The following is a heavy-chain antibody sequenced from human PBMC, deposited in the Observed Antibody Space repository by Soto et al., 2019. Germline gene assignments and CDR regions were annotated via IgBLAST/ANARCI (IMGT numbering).Heavy chain of an antibody. CDR1: GYDFNTNW. J-gene: IGHJ4*02. V-gene: IGHV5-51*01. CDR3: ARLPRDCNKTSCYYADH. CDR2: MYPGDSDT. Sequence: PGESLKISCRGSGYDFNTNWFGWVLQLPGRGLEWVGIMYPGDSDTRYNPSLQGHVTLSADVTVSTAFLQWRSLETSDTGMYFCARLPRDCNKTSCYYADHWGQGTQVTVSS. D-gene: IGHD3-3*01.